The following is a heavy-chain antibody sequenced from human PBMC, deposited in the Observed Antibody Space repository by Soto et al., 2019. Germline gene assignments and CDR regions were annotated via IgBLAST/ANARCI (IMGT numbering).Heavy chain of an antibody. J-gene: IGHJ6*02. Sequence: PGGSLRLSCAASGFTFSSYEMNWVRQAPGKGLEWVSYISSSGSTIYYADSVKGRFTISRDNAKNSLYLQMNSLRAEDTAVYYCAREGYCSGGSCYYYYGMDVWGQGTTVTVSS. V-gene: IGHV3-48*03. D-gene: IGHD2-15*01. CDR3: AREGYCSGGSCYYYYGMDV. CDR1: GFTFSSYE. CDR2: ISSSGSTI.